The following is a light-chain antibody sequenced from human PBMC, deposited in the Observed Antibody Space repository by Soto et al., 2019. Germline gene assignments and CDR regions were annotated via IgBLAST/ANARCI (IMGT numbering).Light chain of an antibody. Sequence: DIVLTQSPLSLPVTPGESASISCRSSRSLLSNNGYNYLGWYLQKPGQSPQLLIYLGSNRASGGHDRFSGSGSVTDFTLKISRVEAEDVGVYYCMQALHSPSITFGQGTRLEIK. V-gene: IGKV2-28*01. CDR2: LGS. CDR3: MQALHSPSIT. J-gene: IGKJ5*01. CDR1: RSLLSNNGYNY.